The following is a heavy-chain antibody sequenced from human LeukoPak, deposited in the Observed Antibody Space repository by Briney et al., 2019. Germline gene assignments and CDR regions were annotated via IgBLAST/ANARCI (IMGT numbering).Heavy chain of an antibody. CDR1: GFSFSTYN. CDR2: ITSGSSYI. D-gene: IGHD4-23*01. CDR3: AKADGGLIDY. J-gene: IGHJ4*02. V-gene: IGHV3-21*01. Sequence: GGSLRLSCAASGFSFSTYNMNWVRQAPGQRLEWVSPITSGSSYIYYADSVKGRFTISRDNAKSSLYLQMDSLRAEDTAVYYCAKADGGLIDYWGQGTLVTVSS.